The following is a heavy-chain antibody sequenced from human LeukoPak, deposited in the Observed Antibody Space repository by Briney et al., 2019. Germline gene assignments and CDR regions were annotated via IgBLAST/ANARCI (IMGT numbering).Heavy chain of an antibody. CDR1: GDSTSSDRYY. J-gene: IGHJ4*02. D-gene: IGHD1-26*01. Sequence: SETLSLTCTVSGDSTSSDRYYGGWVRQPPGKGLEWIGNIYYSGSTYYNPSLKSRVAMSVDTSKNQFFLKLNSVTAADTAVYYCARGRPYSGGYHLDYWGQGTLVTVSA. V-gene: IGHV4-39*01. CDR2: IYYSGST. CDR3: ARGRPYSGGYHLDY.